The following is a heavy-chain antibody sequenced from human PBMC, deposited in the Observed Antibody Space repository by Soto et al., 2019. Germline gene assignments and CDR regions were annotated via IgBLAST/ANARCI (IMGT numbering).Heavy chain of an antibody. CDR1: GFTFSSYA. CDR3: ARVVDIVAVVAATLDY. D-gene: IGHD2-15*01. CDR2: ISGSGGST. Sequence: EVQLLESGGGLVQPGGSLRLSCAASGFTFSSYAMSWVRQAPGKGLEWVSAISGSGGSTYYADSVKGRFTISRDNSKNTLYLQMNSLRAEDTAVYYCARVVDIVAVVAATLDYWGQGTLVTVSS. V-gene: IGHV3-23*01. J-gene: IGHJ4*02.